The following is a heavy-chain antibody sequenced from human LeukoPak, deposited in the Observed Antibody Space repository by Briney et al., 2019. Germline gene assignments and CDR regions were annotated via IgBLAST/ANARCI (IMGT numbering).Heavy chain of an antibody. CDR1: GGSISSSSYY. CDR2: IYYSGST. D-gene: IGHD2-2*01. J-gene: IGHJ4*02. Sequence: SETLSLTCTVSGGSISSSSYYWGWIRQPPGKGLEWIGSIYYSGSTYYNPSLKIRVTISVDTSKNQFSLKLSSVTAADTAVYYCARHLQGASAPYQLRSDYWGQGTLVTVSS. CDR3: ARHLQGASAPYQLRSDY. V-gene: IGHV4-39*01.